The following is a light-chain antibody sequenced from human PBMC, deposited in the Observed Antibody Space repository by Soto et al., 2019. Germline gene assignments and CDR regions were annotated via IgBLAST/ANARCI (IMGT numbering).Light chain of an antibody. CDR1: SSNIGAGYD. CDR3: QCYDSSLSGLV. Sequence: QSVLTQPPSVSGAPGQRVTISCTGSSSNIGAGYDVHWYQQLPGTPPKLLIYGNSNRPSGVPDRFCGSKSGTSASLAITGLQAEYEAEYYCQCYDSSLSGLVFGGGTKLTVL. J-gene: IGLJ2*01. CDR2: GNS. V-gene: IGLV1-40*01.